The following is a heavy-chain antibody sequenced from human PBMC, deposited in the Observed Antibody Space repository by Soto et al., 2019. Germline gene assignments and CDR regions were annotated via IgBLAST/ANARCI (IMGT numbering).Heavy chain of an antibody. Sequence: SVKVSCKASVGSFISYPIKWVRQAPGRGLEWVGWIIPIFGTANYAQKFQGRVTITADEFTSTDYMELSSVRSDATVVSYQASAYSYRRLDSWGQGTLVTVSS. D-gene: IGHD3-16*02. J-gene: IGHJ4*02. CDR1: VGSFISYP. V-gene: IGHV1-69*13. CDR3: ASAYSYRRLDS. CDR2: IIPIFGTA.